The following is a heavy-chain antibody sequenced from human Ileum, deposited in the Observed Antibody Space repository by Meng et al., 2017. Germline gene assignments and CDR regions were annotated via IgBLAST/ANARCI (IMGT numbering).Heavy chain of an antibody. Sequence: VQLQEPGPGLVKASETLSLTCSVAGASMSVVSYWSWVRQSPGKGLEWIGQIDHLGIAYYKPSLKSRVTMSIDQSKSQFSLRLTSVSAADTAVYYCARHGGYYQDFWGQGTLVTVSS. CDR3: ARHGGYYQDF. V-gene: IGHV4-4*02. CDR2: IDHLGIA. D-gene: IGHD4-23*01. J-gene: IGHJ4*02. CDR1: GASMSVVSY.